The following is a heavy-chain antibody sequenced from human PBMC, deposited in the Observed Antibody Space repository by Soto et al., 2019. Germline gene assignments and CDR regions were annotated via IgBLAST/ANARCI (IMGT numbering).Heavy chain of an antibody. V-gene: IGHV1-3*01. Sequence: ASVKVSCKASGYTFTSYAMHWVRQAPGQRLEWMGWINAGNGNTKYSQKFQGRVTITRDTSASTAYMELSSLRSEDTAVYHCAKDPNGDYVGAFDSWGQGTLVTVSS. D-gene: IGHD4-17*01. CDR2: INAGNGNT. J-gene: IGHJ4*02. CDR3: AKDPNGDYVGAFDS. CDR1: GYTFTSYA.